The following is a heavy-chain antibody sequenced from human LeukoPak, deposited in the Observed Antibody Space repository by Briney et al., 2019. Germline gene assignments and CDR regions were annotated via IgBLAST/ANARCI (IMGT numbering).Heavy chain of an antibody. CDR1: GFTFSRYD. Sequence: GGSLRLSCAASGFTFSRYDMHWVRQATGKGLEWVSGIGTSDDTYYPDSVKGRFTISREDAKNSLYLLINSLSAEDTAVYYCARDVGSIAFDIWGQGTMVTVSS. CDR3: ARDVGSIAFDI. D-gene: IGHD2-2*01. J-gene: IGHJ3*02. V-gene: IGHV3-13*01. CDR2: IGTSDDT.